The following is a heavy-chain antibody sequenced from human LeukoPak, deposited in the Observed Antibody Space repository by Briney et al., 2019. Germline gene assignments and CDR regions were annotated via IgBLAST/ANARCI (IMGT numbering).Heavy chain of an antibody. Sequence: ASVKVSCKASGGTFSSYAISWVRQAPGQGLEWMGRIIPILGIANYAQKFQGRVTITRDTSASTAYMELSSLRSEDTAVYYCARDPQSLERLLYYFDYWGQGTLVTVSS. CDR2: IIPILGIA. CDR3: ARDPQSLERLLYYFDY. J-gene: IGHJ4*02. CDR1: GGTFSSYA. D-gene: IGHD1-1*01. V-gene: IGHV1-69*04.